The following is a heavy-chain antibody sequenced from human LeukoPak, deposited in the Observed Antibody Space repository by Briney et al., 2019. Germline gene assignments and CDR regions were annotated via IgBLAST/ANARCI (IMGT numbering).Heavy chain of an antibody. Sequence: GGSLRLSCAASGFTFSSYSMNWVRQAPGKGLEWVSSISSSSSYTYYADSVKGRFTISRDNAKNSLYLQMNSLRAEDTALYHCARGWELSQGYYFDYWGQGTLVTVSS. CDR3: ARGWELSQGYYFDY. J-gene: IGHJ4*02. CDR2: ISSSSSYT. V-gene: IGHV3-21*04. D-gene: IGHD1-26*01. CDR1: GFTFSSYS.